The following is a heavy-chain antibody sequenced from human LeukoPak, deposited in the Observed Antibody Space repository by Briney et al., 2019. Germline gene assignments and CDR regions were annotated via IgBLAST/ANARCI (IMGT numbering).Heavy chain of an antibody. CDR1: GFTFSSYE. J-gene: IGHJ4*02. Sequence: PGGSLRLSCAASGFTFSSYEMNWVRQAPGKGLEWVSYISSGSTIYYADSVKGRFTISRDNAKNSLYLQMNSLRAEDTAAYYCARDREVATPSGAFDYWGQGTLVTVSS. CDR2: ISSGSTI. D-gene: IGHD5-12*01. CDR3: ARDREVATPSGAFDY. V-gene: IGHV3-48*03.